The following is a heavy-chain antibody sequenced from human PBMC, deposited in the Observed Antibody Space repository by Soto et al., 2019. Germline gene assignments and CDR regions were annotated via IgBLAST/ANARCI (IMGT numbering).Heavy chain of an antibody. CDR2: INHSGST. V-gene: IGHV4-34*01. J-gene: IGHJ4*02. Sequence: QVQLQKWGAGLLKPSETLSLTCAVYGGSFSGYYWTWIRQPPGTGLEWIGEINHSGSTNYNPSLKMRVTISVDTSKNQFSLKLTSVTAADTAVYYCARDKITGLFDYWGQGTLVTVSS. CDR1: GGSFSGYY. D-gene: IGHD2-8*02. CDR3: ARDKITGLFDY.